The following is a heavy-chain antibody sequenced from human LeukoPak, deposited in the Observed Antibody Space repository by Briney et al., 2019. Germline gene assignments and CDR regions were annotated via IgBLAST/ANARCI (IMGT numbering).Heavy chain of an antibody. CDR2: MKSKTDGGTT. CDR1: GFTFSNAW. Sequence: GGSLRLSCAASGFTFSNAWMSWVRQAPGKGLEWVGRMKSKTDGGTTDYAAPVKGRFAISRDDSKKTLYLQMNSLKTEDTALYYCTTPNEGNWFDPWGQGTLVTVSS. D-gene: IGHD2-8*01. CDR3: TTPNEGNWFDP. V-gene: IGHV3-15*01. J-gene: IGHJ5*02.